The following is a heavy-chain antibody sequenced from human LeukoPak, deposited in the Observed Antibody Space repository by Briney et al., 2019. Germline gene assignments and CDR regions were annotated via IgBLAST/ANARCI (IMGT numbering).Heavy chain of an antibody. CDR2: ISYDGINT. V-gene: IGHV3-30-3*01. J-gene: IGHJ6*02. CDR1: GFTFSTYA. Sequence: GGSLRLSCAASGFTFSTYAMNWVRQAPGKGLEWVALISYDGINTYYADSVKGRFTISRDDSKNTLYLQMNSLRGDDTAVYYCARDSIAAAGRNYYGMDVWGQGTPVTVSS. CDR3: ARDSIAAAGRNYYGMDV. D-gene: IGHD6-13*01.